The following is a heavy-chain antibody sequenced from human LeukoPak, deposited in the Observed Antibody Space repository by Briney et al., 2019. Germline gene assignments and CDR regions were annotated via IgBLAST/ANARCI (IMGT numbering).Heavy chain of an antibody. CDR2: FDPEDGET. D-gene: IGHD3-9*01. V-gene: IGHV1-24*01. CDR3: ARGGISYDILTGTMAFDI. Sequence: ASVKVSCKVSGYTLTELSMHWVRQAPGKGLEWMGGFDPEDGETIYAQKFQGRVTMTRNTSISAAYMELSSLRSEDTAVYYCARGGISYDILTGTMAFDIWGQGTMVTVSS. CDR1: GYTLTELS. J-gene: IGHJ3*02.